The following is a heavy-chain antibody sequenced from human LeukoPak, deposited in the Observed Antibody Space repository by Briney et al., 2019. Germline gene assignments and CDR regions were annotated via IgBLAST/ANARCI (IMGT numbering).Heavy chain of an antibody. J-gene: IGHJ5*02. CDR2: INHSGST. Sequence: SETLSPTCAVSGGSLSGYYWSWIRQPPGKGLHWTGEINHSGSTNYNPSLKSRVSISTDTSKNQVSLRLSSLTAADTAVYYCARRRIGGLTGNWFDPWGQGTLVTVSS. CDR1: GGSLSGYY. V-gene: IGHV4-34*01. D-gene: IGHD4-23*01. CDR3: ARRRIGGLTGNWFDP.